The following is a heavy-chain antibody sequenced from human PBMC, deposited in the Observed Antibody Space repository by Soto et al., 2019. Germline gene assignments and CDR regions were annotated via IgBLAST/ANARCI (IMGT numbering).Heavy chain of an antibody. CDR2: INHSGST. CDR1: GGSFSGHY. V-gene: IGHV4-34*01. Sequence: QVQLQQWGAGLLKPSETLSLTCAVYGGSFSGHYWSWIRQPPGKGLEWIGEINHSGSTNQNPSLTSRLSISVDTSKNQFSLKLTSVTAADTAVYYCARGISIVGAPDKYCFDSWGQGTLVTVSS. D-gene: IGHD6-19*01. CDR3: ARGISIVGAPDKYCFDS. J-gene: IGHJ4*02.